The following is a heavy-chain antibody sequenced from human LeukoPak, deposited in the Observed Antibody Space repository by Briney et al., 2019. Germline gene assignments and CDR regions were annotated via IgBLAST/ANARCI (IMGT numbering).Heavy chain of an antibody. D-gene: IGHD3-10*01. V-gene: IGHV4-34*01. CDR2: MRQSGTP. J-gene: IGHJ4*02. Sequence: PSETLSLTCAVNGGSFSDFHWNWVGQSPAKGLEWLGEMRQSGTPRYNPSLQSRVTISVDKSKNQFSLNVRSVTAADTAFYYCASRPYHYGFRTYFDNWAQGTLVTVSS. CDR1: GGSFSDFH. CDR3: ASRPYHYGFRTYFDN.